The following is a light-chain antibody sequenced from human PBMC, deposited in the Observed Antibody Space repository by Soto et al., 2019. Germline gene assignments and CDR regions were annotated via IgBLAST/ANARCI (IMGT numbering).Light chain of an antibody. J-gene: IGLJ1*01. CDR3: QSAESSGTMGV. CDR1: ALPKQY. CDR2: KDS. Sequence: SYELTQPPSVSVSPGQTARITCSGDALPKQYAYWYQQKPGQAPVLVIYKDSERPSGIPERFSGSSSGTTVTLTISGVQAEDEADYYCQSAESSGTMGVFGTGTKVTVL. V-gene: IGLV3-25*02.